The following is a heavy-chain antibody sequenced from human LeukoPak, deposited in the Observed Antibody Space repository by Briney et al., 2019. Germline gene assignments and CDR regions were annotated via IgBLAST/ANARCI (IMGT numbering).Heavy chain of an antibody. V-gene: IGHV3-30*04. J-gene: IGHJ4*02. CDR1: GFTFRSFS. CDR2: FIYGGSNK. CDR3: ARDLGYYGSGSYLRD. D-gene: IGHD3-10*01. Sequence: PGRSLRPSSAAPGFTFRSFSIAWVRQAPGKGLGGGGVFIYGGSNKYYADSVKGRFTISRDNPKNTLYLQMNSLRAEDTAVYYCARDLGYYGSGSYLRDWGQGTLVTVSS.